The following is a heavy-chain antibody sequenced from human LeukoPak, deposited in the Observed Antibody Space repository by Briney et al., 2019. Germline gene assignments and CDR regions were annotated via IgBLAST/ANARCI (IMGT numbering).Heavy chain of an antibody. CDR1: GFTFSSYA. Sequence: GGSLRLSCAASGFTFSSYAMHWVRQAPGKGLEWVAVLSYDGSNKYYADSVNGRFTISRDNSKNTLFLQMNSLRTEDTAIYHCARGGNWGYFDYWGQGTLVTVSS. CDR2: LSYDGSNK. CDR3: ARGGNWGYFDY. V-gene: IGHV3-30-3*01. D-gene: IGHD7-27*01. J-gene: IGHJ4*02.